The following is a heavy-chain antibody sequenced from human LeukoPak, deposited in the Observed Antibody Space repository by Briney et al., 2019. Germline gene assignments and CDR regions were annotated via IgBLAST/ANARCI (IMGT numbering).Heavy chain of an antibody. CDR1: GGSFSDYY. J-gene: IGHJ4*02. Sequence: SETLSLTCAVYGGSFSDYYWSWVRQSPGKGLEWIGEINHSGTSNYNPSLKSRLTISVDTPKNQFSLSLSYLTAAETAVYYCASNGPLRSDTSRYYFDSWGQGTLVTVSS. D-gene: IGHD3-22*01. CDR2: INHSGTS. V-gene: IGHV4-34*01. CDR3: ASNGPLRSDTSRYYFDS.